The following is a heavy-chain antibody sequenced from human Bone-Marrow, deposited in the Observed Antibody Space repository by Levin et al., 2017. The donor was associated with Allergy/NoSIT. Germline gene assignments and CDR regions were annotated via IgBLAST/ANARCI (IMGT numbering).Heavy chain of an antibody. CDR1: SLTTSGMG. V-gene: IGHV2-5*04. CDR3: VRKNDNAGRDCDY. CDR2: IYWDDDK. D-gene: IGHD1-1*01. Sequence: SLTTSGMGVGWIRQPPGKALEWLALIYWDDDKRYSPSLKSRLTITRETSKNQVVLRLTNMDPVDTGTYYCVRKNDNAGRDCDYWGQGTLVTVSS. J-gene: IGHJ4*02.